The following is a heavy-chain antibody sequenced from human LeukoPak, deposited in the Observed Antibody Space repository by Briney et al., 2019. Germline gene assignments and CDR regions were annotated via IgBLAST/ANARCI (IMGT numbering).Heavy chain of an antibody. D-gene: IGHD6-13*01. CDR3: ARVTGYMVEDYFDY. CDR2: IYYSGSA. CDR1: GGSISSYY. J-gene: IGHJ4*02. Sequence: SETLSLTCTVSGGSISSYYWSWIRQPPGKGLEWIGYIYYSGSANYHPSLKSRVTISVDTSKNRYSLRLSSVTAADTAVYYCARVTGYMVEDYFDYWGQGTLVTVSS. V-gene: IGHV4-59*01.